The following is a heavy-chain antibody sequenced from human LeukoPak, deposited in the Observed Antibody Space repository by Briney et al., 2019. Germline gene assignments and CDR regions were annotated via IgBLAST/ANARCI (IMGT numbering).Heavy chain of an antibody. V-gene: IGHV3-74*01. D-gene: IGHD4-23*01. CDR1: GFTFSSYW. CDR3: AKFFRRGVVTHRPDAFDI. CDR2: IKSDGSST. J-gene: IGHJ3*02. Sequence: GGSLRLSCAASGFTFSSYWTHWVRQAPGKGLVWVSRIKSDGSSTNYADSVKGRFNISRDNAKNTLYLQMNSLRAEETAVYYCAKFFRRGVVTHRPDAFDIWGQRTMVTVPS.